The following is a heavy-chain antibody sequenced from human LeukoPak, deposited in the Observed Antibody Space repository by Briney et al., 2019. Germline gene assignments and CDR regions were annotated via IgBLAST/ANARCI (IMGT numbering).Heavy chain of an antibody. D-gene: IGHD3-22*01. V-gene: IGHV1-8*01. J-gene: IGHJ4*02. CDR2: MNPNSGNT. Sequence: ASVKVSCKASGYTFTSYDINWVRQATGQGLEWMGWMNPNSGNTGYAQKFQGRVTMTRNTSISTAYMELSSLRSEATAVYYCATSRDSSGYYGDYWGQGTLVTVSS. CDR3: ATSRDSSGYYGDY. CDR1: GYTFTSYD.